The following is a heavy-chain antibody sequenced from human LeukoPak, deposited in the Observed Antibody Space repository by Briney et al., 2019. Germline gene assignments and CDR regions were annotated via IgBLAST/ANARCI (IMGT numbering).Heavy chain of an antibody. Sequence: GGSLRLSCAASGFTFSSYAMSWVRQAPGKGLEWVSAISGSGGSTYYADSVKGRFTISRDNSKNTLYLQMNGLRAEDTAVYYCATTWWPRGKFDYWGQGTLVTVSS. D-gene: IGHD5-12*01. CDR2: ISGSGGST. J-gene: IGHJ4*02. CDR3: ATTWWPRGKFDY. CDR1: GFTFSSYA. V-gene: IGHV3-23*01.